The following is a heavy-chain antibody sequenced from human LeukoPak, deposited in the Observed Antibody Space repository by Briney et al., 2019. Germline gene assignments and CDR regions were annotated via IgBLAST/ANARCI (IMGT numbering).Heavy chain of an antibody. J-gene: IGHJ4*02. CDR1: GGSISSYY. CDR3: ARGSTAMVIFDY. V-gene: IGHV4-59*01. CDR2: IYYSGST. Sequence: SSETLSLTCTVSGGSISSYYWSWIRQPLGNGLEWIGYIYYSGSTNYNPSLKSRVTISVDTSKNQFSLKLSSVTAADTAVYYCARGSTAMVIFDYWGQGTLVTVSS. D-gene: IGHD5-18*01.